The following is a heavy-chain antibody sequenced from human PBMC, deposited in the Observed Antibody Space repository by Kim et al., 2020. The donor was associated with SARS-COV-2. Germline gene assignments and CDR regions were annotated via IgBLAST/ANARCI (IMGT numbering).Heavy chain of an antibody. V-gene: IGHV1-2*06. Sequence: ASVKVSCKASGYTFTGYYMHWVRQAPGQGLEWMGRINPNSGGTNYAQKFQGRVTMTRDTSISTAYMELSRLRSDDTAVYYCARVGLGANGDRRVEENFDYWGQGTLVTVSS. J-gene: IGHJ4*02. D-gene: IGHD1-26*01. CDR2: INPNSGGT. CDR1: GYTFTGYY. CDR3: ARVGLGANGDRRVEENFDY.